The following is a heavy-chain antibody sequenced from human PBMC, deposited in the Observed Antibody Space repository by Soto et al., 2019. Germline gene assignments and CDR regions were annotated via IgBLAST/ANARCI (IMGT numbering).Heavy chain of an antibody. V-gene: IGHV4-59*01. CDR1: GGSISSYY. J-gene: IGHJ4*02. Sequence: PSETLSRTCTVSGGSISSYYWSWIRQPPGKGLEWIGYIYYSGSTNYNPSLKSRVTISVDTSKNQFSLKLSSVTAADTAVYYCARTADEDTAMDNWGQGTLVTVSS. D-gene: IGHD5-18*01. CDR3: ARTADEDTAMDN. CDR2: IYYSGST.